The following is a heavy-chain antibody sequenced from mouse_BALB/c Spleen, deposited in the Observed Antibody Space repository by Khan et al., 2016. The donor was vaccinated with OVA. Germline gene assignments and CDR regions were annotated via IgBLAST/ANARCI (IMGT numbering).Heavy chain of an antibody. V-gene: IGHV5-6*01. CDR1: GFTFSTYG. D-gene: IGHD1-1*01. CDR3: TRLAYYYDSEGFAY. Sequence: EVKLVESGGDLVKPGGSLKLSCAASGFTFSTYGMSWVRQTPDKRLEWVATVSTGGSYTYYPDSVKGRFTISRDNAKNTLYLQMSGLKSEDTAMFYWTRLAYYYDSEGFAYWGQGTLVTVSA. J-gene: IGHJ3*01. CDR2: VSTGGSYT.